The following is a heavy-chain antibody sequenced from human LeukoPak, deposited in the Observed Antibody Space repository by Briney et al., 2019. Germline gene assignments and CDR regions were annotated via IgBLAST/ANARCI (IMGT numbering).Heavy chain of an antibody. J-gene: IGHJ3*01. D-gene: IGHD1-14*01. CDR2: IYYSGTT. Sequence: PSETLSLICTVSGGSISRSSYYWAWIRQPPGKGPEWIGSIYYSGTTYYNPSLKSRVTISVDTTKNQFSLKLISVTAADTAVYYCARHWYGGAFDVWGQGSMVTVSS. CDR3: ARHWYGGAFDV. V-gene: IGHV4-39*01. CDR1: GGSISRSSYY.